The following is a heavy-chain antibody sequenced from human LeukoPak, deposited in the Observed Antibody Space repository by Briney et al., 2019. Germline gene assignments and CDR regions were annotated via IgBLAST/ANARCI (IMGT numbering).Heavy chain of an antibody. V-gene: IGHV4-34*01. CDR3: ARGLVVVVPAATEGYYYYGMDV. Sequence: SETLSLTCAVYGGSFSGYYWSWIRQPPGKGLEWIGEINHSGSTNYNPSLKSRVTISVDTSKNQFSLKLSSMTAADTAVYYCARGLVVVVPAATEGYYYYGMDVWGQGTTVTVSS. J-gene: IGHJ6*02. CDR2: INHSGST. D-gene: IGHD2-2*01. CDR1: GGSFSGYY.